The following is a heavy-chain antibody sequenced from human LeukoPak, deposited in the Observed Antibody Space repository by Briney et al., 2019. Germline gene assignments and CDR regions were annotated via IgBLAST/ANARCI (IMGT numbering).Heavy chain of an antibody. Sequence: TGGSLRLSCAASGFTFSSYAMNWVRQAPGKGLEWVSSISSSSSYIYYADSVKGRFTISRDNAKNSLYLQMNSLRAEDTAVYYCARDPTYSGSYSYYFDYWGQGTLVTVSS. J-gene: IGHJ4*02. CDR1: GFTFSSYA. D-gene: IGHD1-26*01. V-gene: IGHV3-21*01. CDR2: ISSSSSYI. CDR3: ARDPTYSGSYSYYFDY.